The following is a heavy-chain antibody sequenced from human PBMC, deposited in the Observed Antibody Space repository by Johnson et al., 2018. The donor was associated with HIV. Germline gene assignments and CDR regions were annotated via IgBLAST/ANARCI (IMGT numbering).Heavy chain of an antibody. D-gene: IGHD5-24*01. CDR3: AKDVGDGYNRCGAFEL. CDR2: IWHDGSNK. Sequence: QVQLVESGGGVVQPGRSLRLSCAASGFTFNNYGMHWVRQAPGKGLEWVAVIWHDGSNKFYLDSVKGRFTISRDNSQNTLYFIMSRLRVEAAGVYYCAKDVGDGYNRCGAFELWGQGTMVTVSS. V-gene: IGHV3-33*06. CDR1: GFTFNNYG. J-gene: IGHJ3*01.